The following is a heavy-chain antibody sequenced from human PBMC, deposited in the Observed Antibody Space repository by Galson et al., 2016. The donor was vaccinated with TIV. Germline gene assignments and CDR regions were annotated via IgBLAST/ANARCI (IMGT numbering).Heavy chain of an antibody. CDR3: ARENDDGDYLSYY. D-gene: IGHD4-17*01. J-gene: IGHJ4*02. Sequence: SLRLSCAASGFTFSNYAMYWVRQAPGKGLEWVEVISYDGSNKYYADSVKGRFTISRDNSKNTLYLQMNTLRVEDTAVYYWARENDDGDYLSYYWGQGTLVTVAS. CDR1: GFTFSNYA. V-gene: IGHV3-30*04. CDR2: ISYDGSNK.